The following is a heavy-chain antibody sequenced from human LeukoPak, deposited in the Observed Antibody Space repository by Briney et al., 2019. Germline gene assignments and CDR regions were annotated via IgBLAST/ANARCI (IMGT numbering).Heavy chain of an antibody. V-gene: IGHV4-31*03. CDR3: ARGFSAIGMDV. CDR1: GGSISDGGYY. CDR2: IYYSGST. J-gene: IGHJ6*04. D-gene: IGHD5-12*01. Sequence: SETLSFTCTVSGGSISDGGYYWRWTRQQPGKGLEWIENIYYSGSTYYYPSLKSRITISVHTSKNQLPLNLSSAAAAAADCCHCARGFSAIGMDVCGKGPTATVSA.